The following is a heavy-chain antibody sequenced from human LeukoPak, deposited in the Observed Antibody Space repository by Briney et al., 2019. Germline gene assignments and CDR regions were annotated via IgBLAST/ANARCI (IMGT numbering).Heavy chain of an antibody. Sequence: SETLSLTCAVYGGSFSGYYWSWIRQPPGKGLEWIGEINHSGSTNYNPSLKSRVTISVDTSKNQFSLKLSSVTAADTAVYYCARGPHTYYYYYMDVWGKGTTVTVSS. J-gene: IGHJ6*03. CDR1: GGSFSGYY. V-gene: IGHV4-34*01. CDR2: INHSGST. CDR3: ARGPHTYYYYYMDV.